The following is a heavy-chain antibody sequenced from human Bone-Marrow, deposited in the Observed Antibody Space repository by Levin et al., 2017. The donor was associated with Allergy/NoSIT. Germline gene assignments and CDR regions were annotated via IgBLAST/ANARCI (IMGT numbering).Heavy chain of an antibody. CDR2: MNPNSGNT. V-gene: IGHV1-8*01. Sequence: GESLKISCKASGYTFTSYDINWVRQATGQGLEWLGWMNPNSGNTGYAQKFQGIVTLTRNTSISTAYTELSSLRSEDTAVYYCARGRGYDFWSGRGQLWFDPWGQGTLVTVSS. J-gene: IGHJ5*02. D-gene: IGHD3-3*01. CDR3: ARGRGYDFWSGRGQLWFDP. CDR1: GYTFTSYD.